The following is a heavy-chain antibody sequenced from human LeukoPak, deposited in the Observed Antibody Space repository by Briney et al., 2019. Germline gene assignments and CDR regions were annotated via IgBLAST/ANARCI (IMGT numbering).Heavy chain of an antibody. J-gene: IGHJ4*02. Sequence: SETLSLTCTVSGGSISSYYWSWIRQPAGKGLEWIGRIYTSGSTNYNPALKSRVTMSVDTSKNQFFLKLSSVAAADTAVYYCSRSIAVADFDYWGQGTLVTVSS. D-gene: IGHD6-19*01. CDR1: GGSISSYY. CDR3: SRSIAVADFDY. CDR2: IYTSGST. V-gene: IGHV4-4*07.